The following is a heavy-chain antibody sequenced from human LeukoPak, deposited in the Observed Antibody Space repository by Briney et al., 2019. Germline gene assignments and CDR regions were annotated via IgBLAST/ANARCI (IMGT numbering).Heavy chain of an antibody. CDR1: GGSISSSSYY. CDR3: ARHKGYCSSTSCYAYYYYYMDV. V-gene: IGHV4-39*01. Sequence: PSETLSLTCTVSGGSISSSSYYWGWIRQPPGTGLEWIGSIYYSGSTYYNPSLKSRVTISVDTSKNQFSLKLSSATAADTAVYYCARHKGYCSSTSCYAYYYYYMDVWGKGTTVTISS. D-gene: IGHD2-2*01. CDR2: IYYSGST. J-gene: IGHJ6*03.